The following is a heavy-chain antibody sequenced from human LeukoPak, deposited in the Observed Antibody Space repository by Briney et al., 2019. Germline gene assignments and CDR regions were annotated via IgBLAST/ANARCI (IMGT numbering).Heavy chain of an antibody. CDR1: GYTFTSND. CDR2: MNPNSGNT. J-gene: IGHJ5*02. D-gene: IGHD2/OR15-2a*01. Sequence: ASVKVSCKASGYTFTSNDINWVRQATGQGLEWMGWMNPNSGNTGYAQKFQGRVTMTRNTSISTAYMELSSLRSEDTAVYYCARGGGRFLWFDPWGQGTLVTVSS. V-gene: IGHV1-8*01. CDR3: ARGGGRFLWFDP.